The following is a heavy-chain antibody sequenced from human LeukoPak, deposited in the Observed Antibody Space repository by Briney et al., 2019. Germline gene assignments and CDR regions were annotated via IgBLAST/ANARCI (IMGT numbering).Heavy chain of an antibody. J-gene: IGHJ4*02. CDR2: SHSSGDT. Sequence: PSETLSLTCTISGGSISDYYWGWIRQPPGKGLGWIGYSHSSGDTNYNSSLKSRVTISVDTSKNQFSLKLSSVTAADTAVYYCARGTSSGSLFDYWGQGTLVTVSS. CDR1: GGSISDYY. D-gene: IGHD1-26*01. V-gene: IGHV4-59*12. CDR3: ARGTSSGSLFDY.